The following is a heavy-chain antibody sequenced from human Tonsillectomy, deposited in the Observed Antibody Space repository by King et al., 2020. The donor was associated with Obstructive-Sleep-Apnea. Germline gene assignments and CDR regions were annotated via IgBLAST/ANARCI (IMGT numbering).Heavy chain of an antibody. CDR3: ARNYYDSSGPYLGANYFDY. D-gene: IGHD3-22*01. CDR2: IYYSGNT. V-gene: IGHV4-59*01. J-gene: IGHJ4*02. Sequence: QLQESGPGLVKPSETLSLTCTVSGGSISSYYWSWIRQPPGKGLEWIGYIYYSGNTNYNHSLKSRVTISVDTSKNQFSLKLSSVTAADTAVYYCARNYYDSSGPYLGANYFDYWGQGTLVTVSS. CDR1: GGSISSYY.